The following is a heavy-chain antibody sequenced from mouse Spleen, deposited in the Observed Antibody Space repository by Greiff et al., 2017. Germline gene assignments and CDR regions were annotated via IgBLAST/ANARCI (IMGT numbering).Heavy chain of an antibody. CDR2: ISSRSITI. J-gene: IGHJ1*03. CDR3: ARSEGYWYLDV. Sequence: EVKFVESGGGLVKPGVSLNLSCAASGFTFSDYGVHWVRQAPEKGLEWVAYISSRSITIYYAHTVKGRFTLARDNAKNTLFLKITSLRSEDTAMYYCARSEGYWYLDVWGTGTTVTVSS. V-gene: IGHV5-17*01. CDR1: GFTFSDYG.